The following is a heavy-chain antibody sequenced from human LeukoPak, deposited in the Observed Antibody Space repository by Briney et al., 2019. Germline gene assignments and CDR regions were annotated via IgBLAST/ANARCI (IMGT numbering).Heavy chain of an antibody. CDR1: GFTFSSYW. CDR3: ARGVLGYGRNDAFDI. Sequence: GGSLRLSCAASGFTFSSYWMSWVRQAPGKGLEWVSSIHSSDSYINYADSVRGRFTISRDNAKSSLYLQMNSLRAEDTAVYYCARGVLGYGRNDAFDIWGQGTMVTVSS. D-gene: IGHD4-23*01. V-gene: IGHV3-21*01. J-gene: IGHJ3*02. CDR2: IHSSDSYI.